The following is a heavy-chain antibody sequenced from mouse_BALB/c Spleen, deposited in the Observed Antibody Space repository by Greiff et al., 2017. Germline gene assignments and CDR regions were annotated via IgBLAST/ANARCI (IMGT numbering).Heavy chain of an antibody. Sequence: EVKLMESGGGLVKPGGSLKLSCAASGFTFSSYAMSWVRQTPEKRLEWVASISSGGSTYYPDSVKGRFTISRDNARNILYLQMSSLRSEDTAMYYCARGGNYAMDYWGQGTSDTVSS. V-gene: IGHV5-6-5*01. CDR1: GFTFSSYA. CDR3: ARGGNYAMDY. CDR2: ISSGGST. J-gene: IGHJ4*01.